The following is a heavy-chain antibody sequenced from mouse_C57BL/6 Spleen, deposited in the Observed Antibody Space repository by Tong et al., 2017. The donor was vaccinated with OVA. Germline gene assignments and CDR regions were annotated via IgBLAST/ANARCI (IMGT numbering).Heavy chain of an antibody. V-gene: IGHV1-5*01. J-gene: IGHJ4*01. D-gene: IGHD2-14*01. CDR1: GYSFTSYW. CDR3: ARGAYRYNYAMDY. CDR2: IYPGNSDT. Sequence: EVQLQESGTVLARPGASVKMSCKASGYSFTSYWMHWVKQRPGQGLEWIGAIYPGNSDTSYNQKFKGKAKLTAVTSASTAYMELSSLTSEDSAVYYCARGAYRYNYAMDYWGQGTSVTVSS.